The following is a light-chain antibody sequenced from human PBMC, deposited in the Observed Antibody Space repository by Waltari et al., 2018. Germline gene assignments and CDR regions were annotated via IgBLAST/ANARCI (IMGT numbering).Light chain of an antibody. J-gene: IGKJ3*01. CDR1: QSVHNY. CDR2: AAS. Sequence: VLTQSPATLSLSPGETATLSCRASQSVHNYLAWYQEKPGQDPRLLIYAASNRATGIPGRFSGSGSGTDFTLTISSLEPEDFAVYYCQQRSNWPRFTFGPGTRVDIK. CDR3: QQRSNWPRFT. V-gene: IGKV3-11*01.